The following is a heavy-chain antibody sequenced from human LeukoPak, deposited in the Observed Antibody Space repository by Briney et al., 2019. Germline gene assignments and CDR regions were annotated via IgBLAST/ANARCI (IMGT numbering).Heavy chain of an antibody. V-gene: IGHV3-48*03. Sequence: GGSLRLSCAASGFSFSDFEMNWVRQAPGKWLEWLSYTSSSGVTIYYADSVKGRFTISRDNAKNSLYLQMNSLRADDTAVYYCAREGNSGWYYSDYWGQGTLVTVSS. D-gene: IGHD6-19*01. CDR3: AREGNSGWYYSDY. CDR1: GFSFSDFE. CDR2: TSSSGVTI. J-gene: IGHJ4*02.